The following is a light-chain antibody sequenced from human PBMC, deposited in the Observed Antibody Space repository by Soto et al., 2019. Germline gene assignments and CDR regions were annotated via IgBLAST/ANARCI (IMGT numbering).Light chain of an antibody. Sequence: IQMTQSPSSLSASVGDRVTITCRASQSISSYLNWYQQKPGKAPKLLIYAASSLQSGVPSRFSGSGSGTDFTLTISSLQPDDFATYYCQQYNSWRTFGQGTKVDIK. J-gene: IGKJ1*01. CDR3: QQYNSWRT. CDR1: QSISSY. V-gene: IGKV1-39*01. CDR2: AAS.